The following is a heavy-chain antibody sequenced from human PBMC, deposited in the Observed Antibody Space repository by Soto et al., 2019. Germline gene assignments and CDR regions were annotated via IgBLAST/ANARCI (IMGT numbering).Heavy chain of an antibody. D-gene: IGHD3-10*01. CDR1: GGTFSSYA. J-gene: IGHJ6*02. CDR2: IIPIFGTA. CDR3: ASTMVRGVIHPLDV. Sequence: SVKVSCKASGGTFSSYAISWVRQAPGQGLEWIGGIIPIFGTANYAQKFQGRVTITADESTSTAYMELSSLRSEDTAVYYCASTMVRGVIHPLDVWGQGTTVTVSS. V-gene: IGHV1-69*13.